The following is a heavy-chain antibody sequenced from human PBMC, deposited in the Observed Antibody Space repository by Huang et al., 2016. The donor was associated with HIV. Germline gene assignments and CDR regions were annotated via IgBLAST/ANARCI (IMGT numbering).Heavy chain of an antibody. CDR2: VSPYNGDT. CDR3: ARKFGRDFDY. D-gene: IGHD3-16*01. J-gene: IGHJ4*02. CDR1: GYTFSGYA. Sequence: QVKLVQSGAEVKKPGASVKVSCKTSGYTFSGYAITWVRRAPGQGLEWMGWVSPYNGDTNYGQNLQGRVTMTTDMSTTTAYMELRSLTSDDTAIYYCARKFGRDFDYWGQGTLVTVSS. V-gene: IGHV1-18*01.